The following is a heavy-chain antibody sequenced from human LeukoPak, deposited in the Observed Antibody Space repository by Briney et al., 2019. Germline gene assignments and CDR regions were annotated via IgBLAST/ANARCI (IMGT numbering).Heavy chain of an antibody. CDR1: GFTFSSYG. Sequence: PGGSLRLSCAASGFTFSSYGIHWVRQAPGKGLEWVTFIRYDGNNKYYADSVKGRFTVSRDNSKNTLYLQMNSLRADDTALYYCARKGGVYGDYTDFYYYYMDVWGKGTTVTVSS. CDR3: ARKGGVYGDYTDFYYYYMDV. V-gene: IGHV3-30*02. D-gene: IGHD4-17*01. J-gene: IGHJ6*03. CDR2: IRYDGNNK.